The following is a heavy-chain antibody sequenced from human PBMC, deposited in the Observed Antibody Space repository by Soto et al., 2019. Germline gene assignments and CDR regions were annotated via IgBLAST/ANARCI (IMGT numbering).Heavy chain of an antibody. J-gene: IGHJ6*03. V-gene: IGHV3-23*01. CDR2: MSYTGGNI. D-gene: IGHD2-2*01. CDR1: GVSFSTSA. CDR3: ARTLGYCSSTSCLDYYYYMDV. Sequence: GGSLRLSCVASGVSFSTSAMSWVRQAPGKGLEWVAGMSYTGGNICTADSVKGRFTISRADAKNSLYLQMNSLRAEDTAVYYCARTLGYCSSTSCLDYYYYMDVWGKGTTVTVSS.